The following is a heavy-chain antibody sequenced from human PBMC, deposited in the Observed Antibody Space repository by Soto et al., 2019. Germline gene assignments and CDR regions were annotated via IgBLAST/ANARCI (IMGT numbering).Heavy chain of an antibody. V-gene: IGHV6-1*01. CDR2: TYYRSKWYI. CDR1: GDSVSSNDAT. Sequence: QVQLQQSGPGLVKTSQTLSLTCAISGDSVSSNDATWDWIRQSPSRGLEWLGRTYYRSKWYIDSAXSXKXXITINPDPSHNQLSLQLNSVTPDDTAVYSCVRLIGNSWLDSWGQGTLVTVSS. J-gene: IGHJ5*01. CDR3: VRLIGNSWLDS. D-gene: IGHD2-8*01.